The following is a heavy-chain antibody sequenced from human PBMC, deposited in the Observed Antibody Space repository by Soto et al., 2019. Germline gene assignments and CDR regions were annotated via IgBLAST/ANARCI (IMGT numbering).Heavy chain of an antibody. V-gene: IGHV3-23*01. D-gene: IGHD3-10*01. CDR3: ALDYYGSGSYPNDAFDI. Sequence: GGSLRLSCAASGFTYSSYAMSWVRQAPGKGLEWVSAISGSGGSTYYADSVKGRFTISRDNSKNTLYLQMNSLRAEDTAVYYCALDYYGSGSYPNDAFDIWGQGTMVTVS. CDR2: ISGSGGST. J-gene: IGHJ3*02. CDR1: GFTYSSYA.